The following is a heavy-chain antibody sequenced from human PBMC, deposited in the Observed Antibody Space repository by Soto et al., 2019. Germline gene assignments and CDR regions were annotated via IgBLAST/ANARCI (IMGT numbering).Heavy chain of an antibody. CDR1: GFTFSTYS. CDR2: IRDSGHST. CDR3: ARVKAQILSSGWYGGDDI. Sequence: EVQLLESGGGLVQPGGSLRLSCAASGFTFSTYSMTWVRQAPGKGLEWVSTIRDSGHSTHYADSVRGRFAISRDNSKNTMFVQKNSLRAEDTAGYYCARVKAQILSSGWYGGDDIWGQGTMVTVSS. J-gene: IGHJ3*02. V-gene: IGHV3-23*01. D-gene: IGHD6-19*01.